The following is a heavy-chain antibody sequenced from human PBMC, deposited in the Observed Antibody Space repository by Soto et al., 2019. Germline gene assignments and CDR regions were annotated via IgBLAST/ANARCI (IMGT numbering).Heavy chain of an antibody. CDR1: GFTFSSYS. Sequence: GSLRLSCAASGFTFSSYSMNWVRQAPGKGLEWVSSISSSSSYIYYADSVKGRFTISRDNAKNSLYLQMNSLRAEDTAVYYCARELVPAAMSYYYYGMDVWGQGTTVTVSS. CDR2: ISSSSSYI. J-gene: IGHJ6*02. CDR3: ARELVPAAMSYYYYGMDV. V-gene: IGHV3-21*01. D-gene: IGHD2-2*01.